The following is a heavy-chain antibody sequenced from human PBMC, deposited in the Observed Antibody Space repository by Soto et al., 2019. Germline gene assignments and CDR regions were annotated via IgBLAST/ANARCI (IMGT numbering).Heavy chain of an antibody. CDR3: AGLWFCTGDCYDYYYMDV. CDR2: IIPILGIA. CDR1: GGTFSSYT. Sequence: ASVKVSCKASGGTFSSYTISWVRQAPGQGLEWMGRIIPILGIANYAQKFQGRVTITADKSTSTAYMELSSLGSEDTAVYYCAGLWFCTGDCYDYYYMDVWGKGTTVTVSS. V-gene: IGHV1-69*02. D-gene: IGHD2-21*01. J-gene: IGHJ6*03.